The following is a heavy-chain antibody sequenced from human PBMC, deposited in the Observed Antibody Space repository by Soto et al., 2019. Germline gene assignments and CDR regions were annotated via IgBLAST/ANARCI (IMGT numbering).Heavy chain of an antibody. Sequence: QLQESGPGLVKPSGTLSLTCAVSGGSVTTNYWWGWVRQSPVTGLEWIGDMSHSGPTNYSPSLHSRVPLSVDTSQNQCSLELQSVPAADMAVYFCGMGRGWYRIHSWGQGTLVTVSS. CDR3: GMGRGWYRIHS. V-gene: IGHV4-4*02. CDR2: MSHSGPT. CDR1: GGSVTTNYW. D-gene: IGHD6-19*01. J-gene: IGHJ4*02.